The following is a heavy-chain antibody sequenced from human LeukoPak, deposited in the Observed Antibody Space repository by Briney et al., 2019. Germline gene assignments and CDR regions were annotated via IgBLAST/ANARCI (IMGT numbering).Heavy chain of an antibody. Sequence: GGSLRLSCAASGFTFSSYGMHWVRQAPGKGLEWVALVSYDGSNKYYADPVKGRFAISRDNSKNTLYLQMNSLRAEDTAVYYCAKDRYDSSGYLFDYWGQGTLVTVSS. J-gene: IGHJ4*02. CDR2: VSYDGSNK. CDR3: AKDRYDSSGYLFDY. V-gene: IGHV3-30*18. D-gene: IGHD3-22*01. CDR1: GFTFSSYG.